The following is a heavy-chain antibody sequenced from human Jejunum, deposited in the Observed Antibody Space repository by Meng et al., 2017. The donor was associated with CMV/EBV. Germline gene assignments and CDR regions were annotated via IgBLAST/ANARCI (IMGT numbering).Heavy chain of an antibody. V-gene: IGHV4-4*07. CDR2: IYTNGRA. CDR3: ARSGYYYDTTGYSPFDY. Sequence: QPQEACPGLLRPSETLSLTCRFSGGSLTNYYWNWIRQTAGKGLEWIGRIYTNGRAIYHPSLVSRVTISEDTSKNQFSLRLTSVTAADTAVYYCARSGYYYDTTGYSPFDYWGQGALVTVSS. CDR1: GGSLTNYY. J-gene: IGHJ4*02. D-gene: IGHD3-22*01.